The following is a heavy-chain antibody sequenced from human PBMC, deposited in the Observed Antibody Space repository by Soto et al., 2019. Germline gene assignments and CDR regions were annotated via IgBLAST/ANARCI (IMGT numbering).Heavy chain of an antibody. J-gene: IGHJ4*02. Sequence: SETLSLTCTVSGGSISSGDYYWSWIRQPPGKGLECIGYVSHSEGTYYNPSLMSRLIISIDTSTNQFSLNLNSVTAADTAVYYCARADDYTYRFDYWGQGTMVTVYS. D-gene: IGHD4-4*01. CDR2: VSHSEGT. V-gene: IGHV4-30-4*01. CDR1: GGSISSGDYY. CDR3: ARADDYTYRFDY.